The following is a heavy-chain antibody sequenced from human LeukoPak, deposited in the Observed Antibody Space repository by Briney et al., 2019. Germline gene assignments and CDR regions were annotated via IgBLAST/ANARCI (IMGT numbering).Heavy chain of an antibody. CDR3: AKGSMRSSGWYDY. CDR1: GFTFSGYA. J-gene: IGHJ4*02. V-gene: IGHV3-23*01. Sequence: PGGSLRLSCAASGFTFSGYAMSWVRQAPGKGLEWVSAISGSGGSTYYADSVKGRFTISRDNSKNTLYLQMNSLRAEDTAVYYCAKGSMRSSGWYDYWGQGTLVTVSS. D-gene: IGHD6-19*01. CDR2: ISGSGGST.